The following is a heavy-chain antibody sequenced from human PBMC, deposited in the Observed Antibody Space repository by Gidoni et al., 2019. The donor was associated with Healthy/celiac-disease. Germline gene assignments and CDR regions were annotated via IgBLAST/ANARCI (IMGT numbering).Heavy chain of an antibody. CDR3: AKNPQTYYYDSSGTAFDI. Sequence: EVQLLESGGGLVQPGGSLRLSCAASGFTFSSYAMSWVRQAPGKGLEWVSAISGSGGSTYYADSVKGRFTISRDNCKNTLYLQMNSLRAEDTAVYYCAKNPQTYYYDSSGTAFDIWGQGTMVTVSS. V-gene: IGHV3-23*01. J-gene: IGHJ3*02. CDR1: GFTFSSYA. CDR2: ISGSGGST. D-gene: IGHD3-22*01.